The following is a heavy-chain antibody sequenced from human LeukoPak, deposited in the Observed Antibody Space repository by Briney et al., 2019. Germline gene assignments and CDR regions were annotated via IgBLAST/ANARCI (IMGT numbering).Heavy chain of an antibody. J-gene: IGHJ3*02. CDR3: GRYLARASDI. CDR2: IYSGGST. D-gene: IGHD3-16*01. CDR1: GFTVSTKD. Sequence: GGSLRLSCAASGFTVSTKDMRWVRQAPGKGLEWVSVIYSGGSTYYADSMKGRFIISRDNSENTLHLQMNSLRAEDTAVYYCGRYLARASDIWGQGTMVTVSS. V-gene: IGHV3-66*01.